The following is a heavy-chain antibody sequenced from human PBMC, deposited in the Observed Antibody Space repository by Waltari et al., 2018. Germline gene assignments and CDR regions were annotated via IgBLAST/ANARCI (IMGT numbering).Heavy chain of an antibody. CDR2: IRYDGDKK. CDR1: GFTFTRYG. V-gene: IGHV3-30*02. CDR3: ASAVRHGTDAFDI. J-gene: IGHJ3*02. Sequence: QVQLVASGGGVVPPGESVRLSCTASGFTFTRYGMQWVRQAPGKGLEWVSFIRYDGDKKYYADSVKGRFTISRDNAKNTLDLQMNSLRVEDTAIYYCASAVRHGTDAFDIWGQGTMVTVST.